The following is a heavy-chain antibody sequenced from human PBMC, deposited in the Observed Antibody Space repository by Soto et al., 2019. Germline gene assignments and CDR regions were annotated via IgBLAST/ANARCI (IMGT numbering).Heavy chain of an antibody. Sequence: KPSETLSLTCTESGGSTSSSDYYWGWIRQPPGKGLEWIGSIYYSGSTYYNPSLKSRVTISVDTSKSQFSLKLKSVTAADTAVYYCAKAIAVLNRFDPWGQGTLVTVSS. D-gene: IGHD6-19*01. CDR2: IYYSGST. CDR1: GGSTSSSDYY. CDR3: AKAIAVLNRFDP. V-gene: IGHV4-39*01. J-gene: IGHJ5*02.